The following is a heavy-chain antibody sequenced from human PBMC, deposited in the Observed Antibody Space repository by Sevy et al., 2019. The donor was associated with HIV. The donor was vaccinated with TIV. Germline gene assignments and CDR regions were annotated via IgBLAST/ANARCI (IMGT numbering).Heavy chain of an antibody. CDR1: GFTFSAYW. Sequence: GGSLRLSCAASGFTFSAYWMSLVRQAPGKGLEWVANIKEDGSAKYYGDSVKGRLTISRDKADDSLFLQMKSLRVEDMAVYYCARDNGGTDYWGQGILVTASS. V-gene: IGHV3-7*01. CDR2: IKEDGSAK. J-gene: IGHJ4*02. D-gene: IGHD2-8*01. CDR3: ARDNGGTDY.